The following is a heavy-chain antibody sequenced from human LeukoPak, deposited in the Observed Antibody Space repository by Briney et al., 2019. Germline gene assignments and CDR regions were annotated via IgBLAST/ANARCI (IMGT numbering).Heavy chain of an antibody. D-gene: IGHD3-9*01. CDR1: GFTFSSYW. CDR2: IKQDGSEK. V-gene: IGHV3-7*01. Sequence: GGSLGLSCAASGFTFSSYWMSWVRQAPGKGLEWVANIKQDGSEKYYVDSVKGRFTISRDNAKNSLYLQMNSLRAEDTAVYYCARVLRYFDWLYWPYYYYGMDVWGQGTTVTVSS. J-gene: IGHJ6*02. CDR3: ARVLRYFDWLYWPYYYYGMDV.